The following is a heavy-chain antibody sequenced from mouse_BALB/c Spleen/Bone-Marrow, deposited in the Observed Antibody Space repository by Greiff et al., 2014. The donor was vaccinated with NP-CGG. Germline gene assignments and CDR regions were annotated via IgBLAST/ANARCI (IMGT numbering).Heavy chain of an antibody. J-gene: IGHJ4*01. D-gene: IGHD2-3*01. CDR3: SRSGDGYPRDAIDY. V-gene: IGHV1-77*01. CDR2: IYPGSGNT. Sequence: QVQLKQSGAELARPGASVKLSCKASGYTFTDYYINWVKQRTGQGLEWIGEIYPGSGNTYYNEKFKGKATLTADKSSSTAYMQLSSLTSEDSAVYFFSRSGDGYPRDAIDYWGQGTSVTVSS. CDR1: GYTFTDYY.